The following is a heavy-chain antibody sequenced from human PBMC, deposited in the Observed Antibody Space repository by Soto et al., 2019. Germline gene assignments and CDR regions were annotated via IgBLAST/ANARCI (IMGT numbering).Heavy chain of an antibody. V-gene: IGHV1-18*01. J-gene: IGHJ6*03. Sequence: QVQLLQSGAEVKKPGASVKVSCKASGYTFTNYGITWVRQAPGQGLEWMGGIGAHNGDTHYTQRLQGRVTRAEGSSASTGNMELRGLRSADTAVYYCARVRRLVGYFYCYMDVCGRGTTVTVSS. CDR2: IGAHNGDT. CDR3: ARVRRLVGYFYCYMDV. CDR1: GYTFTNYG. D-gene: IGHD6-6*01.